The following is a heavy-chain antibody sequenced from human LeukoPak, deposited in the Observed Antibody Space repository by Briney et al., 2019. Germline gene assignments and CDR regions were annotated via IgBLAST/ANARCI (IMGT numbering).Heavy chain of an antibody. CDR3: AKGRGFRVWDPWDN. V-gene: IGHV3-21*04. J-gene: IGHJ4*02. CDR1: GFTISAYS. D-gene: IGHD3-16*01. Sequence: GGSLRLSCAASGFTISAYSMSWVRQPPGKGLEWVSSLSRSGNYIYYAGSVKGRFTISRDNAKNSLYLQMNSLRVEDTAVYYCAKGRGFRVWDPWDNWGQGTLITVSS. CDR2: LSRSGNYI.